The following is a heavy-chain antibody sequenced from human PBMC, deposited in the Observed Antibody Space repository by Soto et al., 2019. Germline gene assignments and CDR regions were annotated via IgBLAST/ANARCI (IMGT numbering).Heavy chain of an antibody. CDR1: GGSISSSSYY. CDR2: IHYSGST. V-gene: IGHV4-39*07. Sequence: PSETLSLTCTVSGGSISSSSYYWGWIRQPPGKGLEWIGSIHYSGSTYYKASLKSRVTISVDTSKNQFSLKLSSVTAADTAVYYCARGTQTYYYDSSGYYYLDYWGQGTLVTVSS. D-gene: IGHD3-22*01. J-gene: IGHJ4*02. CDR3: ARGTQTYYYDSSGYYYLDY.